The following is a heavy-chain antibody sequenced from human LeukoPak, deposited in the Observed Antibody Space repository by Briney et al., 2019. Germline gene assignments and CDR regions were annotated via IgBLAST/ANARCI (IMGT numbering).Heavy chain of an antibody. J-gene: IGHJ6*03. CDR2: IIPIFGTA. Sequence: SVKVSCKASGGTFSSYAISWVRQAPGQGLEWMGGIIPIFGTASYAQKFQGRVTITTDESTSTAYVELSSLRSEDTAVYYCARAKITGTTVFYMDVWGKGTTVTVSS. V-gene: IGHV1-69*05. CDR1: GGTFSSYA. CDR3: ARAKITGTTVFYMDV. D-gene: IGHD1-7*01.